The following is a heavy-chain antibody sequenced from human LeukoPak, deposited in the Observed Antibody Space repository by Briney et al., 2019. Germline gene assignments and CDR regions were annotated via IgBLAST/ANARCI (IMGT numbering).Heavy chain of an antibody. Sequence: GGSLRLSCAASGFTFSSYGMHWVRQAPGKGLEWVSYISSSGSTIYYADSVKGRFTISRDNAKNSLYLQMNSLRAEDTAVYYCASAVMGDHDAFDIWGQGTMVTVSS. D-gene: IGHD3-16*01. J-gene: IGHJ3*02. CDR1: GFTFSSYG. V-gene: IGHV3-48*04. CDR3: ASAVMGDHDAFDI. CDR2: ISSSGSTI.